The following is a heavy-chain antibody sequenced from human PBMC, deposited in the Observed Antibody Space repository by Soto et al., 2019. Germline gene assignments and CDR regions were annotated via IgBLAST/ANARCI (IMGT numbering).Heavy chain of an antibody. Sequence: SVRVSGKASGGTFSSDAISWLQQAPVQGLEWIGGIIPKFGTQTYAQKFQGRVTISADKSTSTAYMELRSLRSEDTAVYDRARDKYDTGWLKSDYLGQGNLVTVSS. V-gene: IGHV1-69*06. CDR3: ARDKYDTGWLKSDY. J-gene: IGHJ4*02. CDR2: IIPKFGTQ. CDR1: GGTFSSDA. D-gene: IGHD6-19*01.